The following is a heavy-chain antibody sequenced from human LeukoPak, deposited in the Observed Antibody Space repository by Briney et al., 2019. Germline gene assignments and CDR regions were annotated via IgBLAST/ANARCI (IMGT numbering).Heavy chain of an antibody. CDR1: GYTLTELS. Sequence: ASVKVSCKVSGYTLTELSMHWVRQAPGKGLERMGGFDPEDGETIYAQKFQGRVTMTEDTSTDTAYMELSSLRSEDTAVYYCATGTITMVRGVIKPKYYYYYYGMDVWGKGTTVTVSS. CDR2: FDPEDGET. J-gene: IGHJ6*04. V-gene: IGHV1-24*01. CDR3: ATGTITMVRGVIKPKYYYYYYGMDV. D-gene: IGHD3-10*01.